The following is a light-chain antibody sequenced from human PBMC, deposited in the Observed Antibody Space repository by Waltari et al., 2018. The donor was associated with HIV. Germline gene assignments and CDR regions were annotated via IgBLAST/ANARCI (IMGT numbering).Light chain of an antibody. CDR3: LQSYSGALT. CDR1: HNINTL. J-gene: IGKJ3*01. CDR2: AAS. V-gene: IGKV1-39*01. Sequence: DIQMTQSPSSLSASVGDRVTITCRASHNINTLLNWYQQKPGKPPKLLIYAASSLQSGVPSRFSGRGSGTDFSLTISGLQLDDFATYFWLQSYSGALTFGPGTKVEIK.